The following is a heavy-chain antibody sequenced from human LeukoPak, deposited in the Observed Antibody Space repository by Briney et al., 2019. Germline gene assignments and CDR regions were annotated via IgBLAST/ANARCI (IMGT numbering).Heavy chain of an antibody. J-gene: IGHJ4*02. CDR2: INHSGST. V-gene: IGHV4-34*01. Sequence: SETLSLTCAVYGESFTDYYWNWIRQSPGKGLEWIGDINHSGSTNYNPSLKSRVTISKDTSKKPFSLKLSSVTAADTAVYSCARGTLVRGISYWGQGALVTVSS. CDR1: GESFTDYY. CDR3: ARGTLVRGISY. D-gene: IGHD3-10*02.